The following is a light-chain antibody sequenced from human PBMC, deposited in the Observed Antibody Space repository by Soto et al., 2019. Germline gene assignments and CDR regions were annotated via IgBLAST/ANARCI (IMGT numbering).Light chain of an antibody. CDR1: QSISSW. CDR3: QQYNSFPWT. CDR2: KAF. Sequence: DIQMTQSPSTLSASVGDRVTITCRASQSISSWLAWYQQKPGKAHKLLIYKAFSLESGVPSRFIGSGSGTEFTLTISSLQPDDFATYCCQQYNSFPWTFGQGTKVEIK. J-gene: IGKJ1*01. V-gene: IGKV1-5*03.